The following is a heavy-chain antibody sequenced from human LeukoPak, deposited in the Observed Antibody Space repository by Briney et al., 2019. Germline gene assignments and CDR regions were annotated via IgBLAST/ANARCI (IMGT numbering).Heavy chain of an antibody. D-gene: IGHD3-10*01. CDR1: GGSLNGYY. CDR3: ARHYYYGSGSYLYYFDY. Sequence: SETLSLTCGVYGGSLNGYYWNWIRQPPGKGLEWVGEINHSGSTNYNASLKSRLTISVDTSKNQFSLKLSSVTAADTAVYYCARHYYYGSGSYLYYFDYWGQGTLVTVSS. CDR2: INHSGST. V-gene: IGHV4-34*01. J-gene: IGHJ4*02.